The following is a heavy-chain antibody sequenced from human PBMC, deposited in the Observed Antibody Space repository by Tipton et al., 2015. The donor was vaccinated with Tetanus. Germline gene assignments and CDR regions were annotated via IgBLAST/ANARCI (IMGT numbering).Heavy chain of an antibody. J-gene: IGHJ3*02. V-gene: IGHV4-31*03. CDR1: GGSISSGGYY. Sequence: TLSLTCTVSGGSISSGGYYWSWIRQHPGKGLEWIGYIYYSGSTYYNPSLKSRVTISVDTSKNQFSLKLSSVTAADTAVYYCARVDSSSWTDDHLAFDIWGHGTMVTVSS. CDR2: IYYSGST. CDR3: ARVDSSSWTDDHLAFDI. D-gene: IGHD6-13*01.